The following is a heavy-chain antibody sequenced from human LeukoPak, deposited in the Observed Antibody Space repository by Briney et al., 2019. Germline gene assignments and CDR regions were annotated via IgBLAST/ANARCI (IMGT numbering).Heavy chain of an antibody. Sequence: GGSLRLSCAASGFTFHSSAMSWVRQAPGKGLEWVSSISDSGDNTYYADSVKGRFIISRDDSKNTLYLQMNSLRAEDTAVYYCATHGVPIYFDFWGQGALITVSS. CDR2: ISDSGDNT. CDR3: ATHGVPIYFDF. D-gene: IGHD2-8*01. J-gene: IGHJ4*02. V-gene: IGHV3-23*01. CDR1: GFTFHSSA.